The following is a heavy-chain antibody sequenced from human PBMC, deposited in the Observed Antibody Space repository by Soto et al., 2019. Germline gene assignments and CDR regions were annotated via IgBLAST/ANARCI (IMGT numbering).Heavy chain of an antibody. Sequence: SLRIAGKTCGFKFSRYAMHWVHQSPGKGLEWVALISHDGTKKYSADSVRGRFTISRDDSKSTLYLQMNNLRTEDTAVYFCAKDYNSGWYDYCDFCGQGPRVTVSS. CDR2: ISHDGTKK. J-gene: IGHJ4*02. CDR3: AKDYNSGWYDYCDF. D-gene: IGHD6-19*01. V-gene: IGHV3-30*18. CDR1: GFKFSRYA.